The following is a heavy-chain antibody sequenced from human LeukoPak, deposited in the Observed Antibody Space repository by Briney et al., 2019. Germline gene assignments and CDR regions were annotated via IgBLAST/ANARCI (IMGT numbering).Heavy chain of an antibody. D-gene: IGHD6-13*01. CDR1: GFTFSSYW. V-gene: IGHV3-7*01. J-gene: IGHJ5*02. CDR3: VRDPTAAGTSRFDP. Sequence: GGSLRLSCAASGFTFSSYWMTWVRQAPGKGLEWVANIKQDGSEKYYVDSLKGRFTISRDNAKNSLYLQMNSLRAEDTAVYYCVRDPTAAGTSRFDPWGQGTLVTVSS. CDR2: IKQDGSEK.